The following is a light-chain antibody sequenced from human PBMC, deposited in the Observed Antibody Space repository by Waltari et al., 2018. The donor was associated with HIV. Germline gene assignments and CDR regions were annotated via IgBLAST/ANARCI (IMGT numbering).Light chain of an antibody. CDR2: ANT. CDR3: QSYVSSVNVV. J-gene: IGLJ3*02. CDR1: SSNIGAAYD. Sequence: QSVLTQPPSVSGAPGQTVTISCTGSSSNIGAAYDVHWYQQVPGTAPKLLIYANTNRPSGVPERFSGSKSGTAASLSIAVLQTEDEADYYCQSYVSSVNVVFGGGTRVTVL. V-gene: IGLV1-40*01.